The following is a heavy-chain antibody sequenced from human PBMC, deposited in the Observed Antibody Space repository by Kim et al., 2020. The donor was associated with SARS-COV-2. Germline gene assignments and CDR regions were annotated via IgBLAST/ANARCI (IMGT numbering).Heavy chain of an antibody. Sequence: ASVKVSCKASGYTFTSYAMNWVRQAPGQGLEWMGWINTNTGNPTYAQGFTGRFVFSLDTSVSTAYLQISSLKAEDTAVYYCAREIYSNYGDNWFDPWGQGTLVSVSS. J-gene: IGHJ5*02. CDR3: AREIYSNYGDNWFDP. V-gene: IGHV7-4-1*02. D-gene: IGHD4-4*01. CDR1: GYTFTSYA. CDR2: INTNTGNP.